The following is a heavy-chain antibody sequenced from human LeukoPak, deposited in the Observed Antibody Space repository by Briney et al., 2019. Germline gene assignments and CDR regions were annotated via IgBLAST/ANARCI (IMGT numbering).Heavy chain of an antibody. D-gene: IGHD2-15*01. CDR2: IYYSGST. V-gene: IGHV4-59*08. CDR3: ARLPYCSGGSCYSWRDY. J-gene: IGHJ4*02. Sequence: PSETLSLTCTVSGGPISSYYWSWIRQPPGKGLEWIGYIYYSGSTYYNPALKSRVTISVDTSKNQFSLKLSSVTAADTAVYYCARLPYCSGGSCYSWRDYWGQGTLVTVSS. CDR1: GGPISSYY.